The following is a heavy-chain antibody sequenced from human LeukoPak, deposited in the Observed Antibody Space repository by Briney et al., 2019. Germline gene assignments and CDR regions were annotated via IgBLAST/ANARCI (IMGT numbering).Heavy chain of an antibody. V-gene: IGHV4-38-2*02. CDR1: GYSISTGYY. Sequence: PSETLSLTCTVSGYSISTGYYWDWIRQPPGKGLEWIGNIFYSGSTYYSPSLKSRVTISLDTSRNQFSLKLNSVTAADTAVYYCASEDGYRSDYWGQGTLVTVSS. CDR3: ASEDGYRSDY. D-gene: IGHD5-24*01. J-gene: IGHJ4*02. CDR2: IFYSGST.